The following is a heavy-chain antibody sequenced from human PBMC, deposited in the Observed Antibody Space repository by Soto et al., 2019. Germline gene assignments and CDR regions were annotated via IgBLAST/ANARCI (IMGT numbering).Heavy chain of an antibody. Sequence: ASVKVSCKASGYTFTSYYMHWVRQAPGQGLEWMGIINPSGGSTSYAQKFQGRVTMNRDTSTSTVYMELSSLRSEDTAVYYCATGVYHADPFWTPLRGYYYGMDVWGQGTTVTVSS. J-gene: IGHJ6*02. V-gene: IGHV1-46*01. D-gene: IGHD2-2*02. CDR2: INPSGGST. CDR3: ATGVYHADPFWTPLRGYYYGMDV. CDR1: GYTFTSYY.